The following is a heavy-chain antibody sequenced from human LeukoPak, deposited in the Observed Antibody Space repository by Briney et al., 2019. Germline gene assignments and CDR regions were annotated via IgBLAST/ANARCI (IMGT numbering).Heavy chain of an antibody. V-gene: IGHV3-7*01. CDR3: AREALLWFGEPFDY. CDR2: IEQDGSEK. Sequence: GGSLRLSCAVSGFSFSSYWMSWVRQAPGQGLEWVANIEQDGSEKYYVDSVKGRFTISRDNAKNSLYLQMNSLRVEDTAVYYCAREALLWFGEPFDYWGQGTLVTVSS. CDR1: GFSFSSYW. D-gene: IGHD3-10*01. J-gene: IGHJ4*02.